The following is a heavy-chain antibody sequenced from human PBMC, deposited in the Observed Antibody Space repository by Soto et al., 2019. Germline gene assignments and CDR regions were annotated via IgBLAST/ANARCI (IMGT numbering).Heavy chain of an antibody. V-gene: IGHV1-2*02. CDR2: INPNSGGT. CDR3: ARDARRNYYGSGSYSRGPWFDP. Sequence: PVASVKVSCKASGYTFTGYYMHWVRQAPGQGLEWMGWINPNSGGTNYAQKFQGRVTMTRDTSISTAYMELSRLRSDDTAVYYCARDARRNYYGSGSYSRGPWFDPWGQGTLVTVSS. CDR1: GYTFTGYY. J-gene: IGHJ5*02. D-gene: IGHD3-10*01.